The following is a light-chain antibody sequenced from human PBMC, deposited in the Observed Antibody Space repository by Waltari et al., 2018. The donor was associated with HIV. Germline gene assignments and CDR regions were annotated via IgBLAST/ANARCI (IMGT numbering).Light chain of an antibody. V-gene: IGLV2-11*01. CDR3: SSYAGTSNFVL. CDR1: SSYVGAYNY. J-gene: IGLJ2*01. CDR2: NVS. Sequence: QSPLTQPRSVSESPVQSVTISFTVTSSYVGAYNYVSWYQQHPGRASKFIIYNVSERPSGVPDRFSGSKSGNTASLTISVLQVEDEADYYCSSYAGTSNFVLFGGGTKLTVL.